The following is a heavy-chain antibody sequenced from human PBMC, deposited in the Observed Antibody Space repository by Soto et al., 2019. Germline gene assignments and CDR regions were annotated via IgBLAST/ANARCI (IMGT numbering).Heavy chain of an antibody. CDR1: GGSISSSSYY. V-gene: IGHV4-39*01. D-gene: IGHD3-10*01. CDR3: ATTYYFGSGSAY. Sequence: QLQLQESGPGLVKPSETLSLTCTVSGGSISSSSYYWGWIRQPPGKGLEWIGSIYYSGSTYYNPSLKSRVTISVDTSKNHFSLQLSSVTAADTAVYYCATTYYFGSGSAYWGQGTLVTVSS. CDR2: IYYSGST. J-gene: IGHJ4*02.